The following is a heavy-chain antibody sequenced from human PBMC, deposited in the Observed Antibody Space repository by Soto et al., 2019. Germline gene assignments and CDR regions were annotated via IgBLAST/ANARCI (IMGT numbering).Heavy chain of an antibody. CDR1: GGAFSGYY. Sequence: SETLSLTCAVYGGAFSGYYWSWIRQPPGKGLEWIGEINHSGSTNYNPSLKSRVTISVDTSKNQFSLKLSSVTAADTAVYYCARAYCSSTSCYPLPYYCYYGMDVWGQGTTVTVSS. D-gene: IGHD2-2*01. V-gene: IGHV4-34*01. CDR3: ARAYCSSTSCYPLPYYCYYGMDV. J-gene: IGHJ6*02. CDR2: INHSGST.